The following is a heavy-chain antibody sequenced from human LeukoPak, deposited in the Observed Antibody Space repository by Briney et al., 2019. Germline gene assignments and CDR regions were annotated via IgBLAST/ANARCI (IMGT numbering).Heavy chain of an antibody. CDR2: IYPADSDP. J-gene: IGHJ4*02. D-gene: IGHD3-10*01. CDR3: ARQHGSGSYYSRAIDY. V-gene: IGHV5-51*01. CDR1: GYSFTTYW. Sequence: GAYLKISCEASGYSFTTYWIGWVRQMPWKGLERMGIIYPADSDPRYSPSFQGQVTISADKSISPAYLQWSRLKASDTAMYYCARQHGSGSYYSRAIDYWGQGTLVTVSS.